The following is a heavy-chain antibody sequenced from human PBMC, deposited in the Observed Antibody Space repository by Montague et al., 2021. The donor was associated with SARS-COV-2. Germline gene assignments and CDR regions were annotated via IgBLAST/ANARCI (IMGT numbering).Heavy chain of an antibody. V-gene: IGHV4-34*01. CDR1: GGSFSGYY. CDR2: INHSGST. D-gene: IGHD4-17*01. J-gene: IGHJ6*02. Sequence: SETLSLTCAVYGGSFSGYYWSWIRQPPGKGLEWIGEINHSGSTNYNPSLTSRVTISVDTSKNQFSLKLSSVTAADTAVYYCARGRAVTTLYYYYYGMDLWGQGTPVTVSS. CDR3: ARGRAVTTLYYYYYGMDL.